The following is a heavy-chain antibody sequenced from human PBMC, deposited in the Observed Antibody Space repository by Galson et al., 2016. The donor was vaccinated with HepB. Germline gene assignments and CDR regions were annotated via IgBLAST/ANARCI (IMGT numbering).Heavy chain of an antibody. V-gene: IGHV3-21*01. CDR3: ARDSPYGDYVGTYHYYGMDV. D-gene: IGHD4-17*01. CDR2: ISSSSSYI. CDR1: GFTFNSNS. J-gene: IGHJ6*02. Sequence: SLRLSCAASGFTFNSNSFNWVRQAPGKGLEWVSSISSSSSYIYYAKSVKGRFTISRDNAKNSLYLEMSSLRAEDTAVYYCARDSPYGDYVGTYHYYGMDVWGQGTTVTVSS.